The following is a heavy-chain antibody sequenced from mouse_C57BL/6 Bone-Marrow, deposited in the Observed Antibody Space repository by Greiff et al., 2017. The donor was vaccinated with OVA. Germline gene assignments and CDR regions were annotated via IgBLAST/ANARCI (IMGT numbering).Heavy chain of an antibody. D-gene: IGHD1-1*01. CDR2: IDPENGDT. J-gene: IGHJ4*01. Sequence: EVQRVESGAELVRPGASVKLSCTASGFNIKDDYMHWVKQRPEQGLEWIGWIDPENGDTEYASKFQGKATITADTSSNTAYLQLSSLTSEDTAVYYCTTALLITTVVATDAMDYWGQGTSVTVSS. CDR3: TTALLITTVVATDAMDY. CDR1: GFNIKDDY. V-gene: IGHV14-4*01.